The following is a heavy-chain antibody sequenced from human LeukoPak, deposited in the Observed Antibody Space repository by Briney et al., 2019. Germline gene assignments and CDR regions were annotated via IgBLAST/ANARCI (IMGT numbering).Heavy chain of an antibody. D-gene: IGHD4-17*01. CDR1: GGPISSGGYY. CDR2: IYYSGST. V-gene: IGHV4-31*03. CDR3: ARSGVTTLMFCDY. Sequence: PSETLSLTCTVSGGPISSGGYYWSWIRQHPGKGLEWIGYIYYSGSTYYNPSLKSRVTISVDTSKNQFSLKLSSVTAADTAVYYCARSGVTTLMFCDYWGQGTLVTVSS. J-gene: IGHJ4*02.